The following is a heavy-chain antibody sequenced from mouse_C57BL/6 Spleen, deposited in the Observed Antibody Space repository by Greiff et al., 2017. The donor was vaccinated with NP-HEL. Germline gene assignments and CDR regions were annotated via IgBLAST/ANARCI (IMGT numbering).Heavy chain of an antibody. CDR2: IDPETGGT. V-gene: IGHV1-15*01. J-gene: IGHJ2*01. Sequence: QVQLKQSGAELVRPGASVTLSCKASGYTFTDYEMHWVKQTPVHGLEWIGAIDPETGGTAYNQKFKGKAILTADKSSSTAYMELRSLTSEDSAVYYCTRGGCDYWGQGTTLTVSS. CDR1: GYTFTDYE. CDR3: TRGGCDY.